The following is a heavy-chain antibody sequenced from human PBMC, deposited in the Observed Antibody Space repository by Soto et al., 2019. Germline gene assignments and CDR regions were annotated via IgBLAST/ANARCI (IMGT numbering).Heavy chain of an antibody. CDR3: ASTSRTIFVVVTSYYMDF. CDR2: ISSSSSTI. V-gene: IGHV3-48*01. D-gene: IGHD3-3*01. Sequence: GSLRLSCAASGFTFSSYSMNWVRQAPGKGLEWVSYISSSSSTIYYADSVKGRFTISRDNAKNSLYLQMNSLRAEDTAVYYCASTSRTIFVVVTSYYMDFWGKGTTVTVSS. CDR1: GFTFSSYS. J-gene: IGHJ6*03.